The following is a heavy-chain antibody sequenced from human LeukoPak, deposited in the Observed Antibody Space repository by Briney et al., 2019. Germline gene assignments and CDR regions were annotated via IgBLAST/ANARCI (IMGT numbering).Heavy chain of an antibody. V-gene: IGHV6-1*01. J-gene: IGHJ5*02. Sequence: PSQTLSLTCAISGDSVSSNSAAWNWIRQSPSRGLEWLGRTYYGSKWYNDYAVSVKSRITINPDTSKNQFSLQLNSVTPEDTAVYYCARGNYDILTGYSWFDPWGQGTLVTVSS. CDR3: ARGNYDILTGYSWFDP. D-gene: IGHD3-9*01. CDR2: TYYGSKWYN. CDR1: GDSVSSNSAA.